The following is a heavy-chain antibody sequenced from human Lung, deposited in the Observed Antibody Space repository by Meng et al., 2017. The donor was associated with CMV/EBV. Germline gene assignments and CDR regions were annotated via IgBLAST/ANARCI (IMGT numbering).Heavy chain of an antibody. CDR2: INHSRST. CDR1: YY. V-gene: IGHV4-34*01. Sequence: YYWSWIRQPPGKGLGWIGEINHSRSTNYNPSLKSRVTISVDTSKNQFSLKLSSVTAADTAVYYCARGWAMRYCSSTSCYKGQWYFDLWGRGTLVTVSS. D-gene: IGHD2-2*02. CDR3: ARGWAMRYCSSTSCYKGQWYFDL. J-gene: IGHJ2*01.